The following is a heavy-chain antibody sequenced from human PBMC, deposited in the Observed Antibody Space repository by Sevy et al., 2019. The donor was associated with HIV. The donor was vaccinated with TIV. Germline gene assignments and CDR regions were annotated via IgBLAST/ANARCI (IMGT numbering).Heavy chain of an antibody. Sequence: GGSLRLSCAASGFTFSSYAMSWVRQAPGKGLEWVSAISGSGGSTYYADSVKGRFTISRDNSKNTLYLQMNSLRAEDTAVCYCAKDLVAVAGTTDWFDPWGQGTLVTVSS. CDR1: GFTFSSYA. D-gene: IGHD6-19*01. CDR3: AKDLVAVAGTTDWFDP. J-gene: IGHJ5*02. CDR2: ISGSGGST. V-gene: IGHV3-23*01.